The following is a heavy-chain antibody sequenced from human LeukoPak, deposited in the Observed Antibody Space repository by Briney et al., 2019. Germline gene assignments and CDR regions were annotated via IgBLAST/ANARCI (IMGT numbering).Heavy chain of an antibody. CDR3: ARQWLNGYYYYYMGV. Sequence: PSETLSLTCTVSGGSISSYYWSWIRQPPGKGLEWIGYIYYSGSTNYNPSLKSRVTISVDTSKNQFSLKLSSVTAADTAVYYCARQWLNGYYYYYMGVWGKGTTVTVSS. V-gene: IGHV4-59*01. CDR1: GGSISSYY. D-gene: IGHD6-19*01. J-gene: IGHJ6*03. CDR2: IYYSGST.